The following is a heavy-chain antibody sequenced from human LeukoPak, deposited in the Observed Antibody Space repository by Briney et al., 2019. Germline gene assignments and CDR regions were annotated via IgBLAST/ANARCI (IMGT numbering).Heavy chain of an antibody. Sequence: SGALSLTCTVSGGSLSSGSYYWSWIRQPPGKGLEWIGYIYYSGSTNYNPSLRSRVTISVDTSKNQFSLKLSSVTAADTAVYYCAKGIAAAGTGYGFDPWGQGTLVTVSS. V-gene: IGHV4-61*01. J-gene: IGHJ5*02. CDR1: GGSLSSGSYY. CDR2: IYYSGST. CDR3: AKGIAAAGTGYGFDP. D-gene: IGHD6-13*01.